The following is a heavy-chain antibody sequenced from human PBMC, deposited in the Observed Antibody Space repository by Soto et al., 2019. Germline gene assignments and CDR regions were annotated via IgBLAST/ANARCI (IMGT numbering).Heavy chain of an antibody. CDR2: INPNSGGT. Sequence: GASVKVSCKAAGYTFTGYYMHWVRQAPGQGLEWMGWINPNSGGTKDAQKFQGWVTMTRDTSISTAYMELSRLRSDDTAVYYCARSSPSSPLDYWGQGTLVTVSS. V-gene: IGHV1-2*04. J-gene: IGHJ4*02. D-gene: IGHD6-6*01. CDR1: GYTFTGYY. CDR3: ARSSPSSPLDY.